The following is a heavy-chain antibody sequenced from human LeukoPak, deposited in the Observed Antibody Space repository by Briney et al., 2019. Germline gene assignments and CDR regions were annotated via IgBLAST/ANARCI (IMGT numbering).Heavy chain of an antibody. CDR3: ARVEVIGSTRYFDY. D-gene: IGHD3-16*02. CDR1: GGSISSGGNY. J-gene: IGHJ4*02. CDR2: IYYVGNT. V-gene: IGHV4-31*03. Sequence: SETLSLTCTVTGGSISSGGNYWSWLRQLPGKGLEWIGYIYYVGNTNYNPSLKSRLSMSVDTSNNQFSLRLTSVTAADTAVYYCARVEVIGSTRYFDYWGQGAMVSVSS.